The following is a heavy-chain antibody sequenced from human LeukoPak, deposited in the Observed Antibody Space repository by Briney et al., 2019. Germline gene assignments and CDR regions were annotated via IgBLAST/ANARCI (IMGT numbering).Heavy chain of an antibody. J-gene: IGHJ5*02. D-gene: IGHD6-6*01. CDR2: ISSSSSYL. Sequence: GGSLRLSCAASGFTFSSYSMNWVRQAPGKGLEWVSSISSSSSYLYYADSVKGRFTISRDNAKNSLYLQMNSLRAEDTAVYYCARTYSSSRNGWFDPWGQGTLVTVSS. V-gene: IGHV3-21*01. CDR3: ARTYSSSRNGWFDP. CDR1: GFTFSSYS.